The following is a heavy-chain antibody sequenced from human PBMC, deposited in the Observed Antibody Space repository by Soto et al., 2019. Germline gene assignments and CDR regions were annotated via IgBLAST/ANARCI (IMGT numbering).Heavy chain of an antibody. CDR3: TTGIYYDILTGYHNVAY. V-gene: IGHV3-23*01. CDR2: ISTGGGST. CDR1: GFTFSSYA. D-gene: IGHD3-9*01. Sequence: GGSLRLSCAASGFTFSSYAMNWVRQAPGKGLQWVSGISTGGGSTYYADSVKGRFTISRDNSKNTLYLQMNSLRAEDTAIYYCTTGIYYDILTGYHNVAYWGQGALVTVSS. J-gene: IGHJ4*02.